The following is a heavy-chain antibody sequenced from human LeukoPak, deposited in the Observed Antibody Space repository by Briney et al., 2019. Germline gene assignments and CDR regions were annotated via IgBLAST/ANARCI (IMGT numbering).Heavy chain of an antibody. J-gene: IGHJ4*02. CDR3: ARDSPRTGRYFDWLLFDY. D-gene: IGHD3-9*01. CDR2: IYSGGST. CDR1: GFTFSSYG. Sequence: GGSLRLSCAASGFTFSSYGMHWVRQAPGKGLEWVSVIYSGGSTYYADSVKGRFTISRDNSKNTLYLQMNSLRAEDTAVYYCARDSPRTGRYFDWLLFDYWGQGTLVTVSS. V-gene: IGHV3-66*01.